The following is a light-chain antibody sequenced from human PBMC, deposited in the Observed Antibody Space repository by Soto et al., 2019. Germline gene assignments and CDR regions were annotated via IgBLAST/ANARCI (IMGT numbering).Light chain of an antibody. CDR3: QQYDNVPLT. J-gene: IGKJ2*01. CDR2: DAS. V-gene: IGKV1-33*01. Sequence: DIQMTQSPSSLSISVGDRVTITCQASQDISNDLNWYQQKPGKAPKLLIYDASNLETGVPSRYSGSGPGTDFTFTISSLQPEDIATYYCQQYDNVPLTFGQGTKLEIK. CDR1: QDISND.